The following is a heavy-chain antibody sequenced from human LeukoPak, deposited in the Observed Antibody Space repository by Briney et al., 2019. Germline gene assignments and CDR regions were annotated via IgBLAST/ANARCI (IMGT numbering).Heavy chain of an antibody. V-gene: IGHV4-39*01. D-gene: IGHD2-15*01. CDR3: ARLMPGYCSGGSCYDFDY. Sequence: SETLSLTCTVSGGSTSSSSYYWGWIRQPPGKGLEWIGSIYYSGSTYYNPSLKSRVTISVDTSKNQFSLKLSSVTAADTAVYYCARLMPGYCSGGSCYDFDYWGQGTLVTVSS. CDR1: GGSTSSSSYY. CDR2: IYYSGST. J-gene: IGHJ4*02.